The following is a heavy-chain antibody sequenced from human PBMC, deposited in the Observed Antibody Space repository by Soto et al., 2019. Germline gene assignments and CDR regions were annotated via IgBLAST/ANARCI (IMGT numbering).Heavy chain of an antibody. CDR3: AKLAGERESFDY. V-gene: IGHV1-18*01. Sequence: QGQLAQSVAEMKKPGASVKVSCKASGYTFSYYSIIWVRQAPGQGLEWMGRVSANNANTNYAQKLQGRVTMTADTSTSTAYMELRSLRPDDTAVYYCAKLAGERESFDYWGQGTLVTVSS. CDR1: GYTFSYYS. J-gene: IGHJ4*02. CDR2: VSANNANT. D-gene: IGHD3-10*01.